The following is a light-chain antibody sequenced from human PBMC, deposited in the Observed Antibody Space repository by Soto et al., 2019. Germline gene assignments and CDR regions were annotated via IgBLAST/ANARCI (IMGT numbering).Light chain of an antibody. CDR3: QQRSNWPTWT. V-gene: IGKV3-11*01. CDR2: DAS. J-gene: IGKJ1*01. Sequence: EFMSTQSPATLSMSQTARSNVSYMGSQSVSSYLAWYQQKPGQAPRLLIYDASNRATGIPARFSGSGSGTDFTLTISSLEPEDFAVYYCQQRSNWPTWTFGQGTKVDI. CDR1: QSVSSY.